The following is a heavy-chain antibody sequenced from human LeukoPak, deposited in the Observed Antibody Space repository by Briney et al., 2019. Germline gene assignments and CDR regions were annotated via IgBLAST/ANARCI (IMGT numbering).Heavy chain of an antibody. CDR1: GFTFSSYG. CDR3: ARDRGSSSGVIYMDV. V-gene: IGHV3-30*03. D-gene: IGHD6-19*01. Sequence: GRSLRLSCAASGFTFSSYGMHWVRQAPGKGLEWVAVISYDGSNKYYADSVKGRFTISRDNSKNTLYLQMNSLRAEDTAVYYCARDRGSSSGVIYMDVWGKGTTVTVSS. J-gene: IGHJ6*03. CDR2: ISYDGSNK.